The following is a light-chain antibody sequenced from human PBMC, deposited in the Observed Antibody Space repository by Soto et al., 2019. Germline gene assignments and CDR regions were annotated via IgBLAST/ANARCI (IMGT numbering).Light chain of an antibody. V-gene: IGKV3-15*01. Sequence: EIVMTQSSATLSVSPGERATLPCRASQSVSSGLSWYQQKPGQAPRLLIYGASTRATGIPARFSGSGSGTEFTLTISSLQSEDYAVYYCQQYNNWPPYTFGQGTKVDIK. CDR2: GAS. J-gene: IGKJ2*01. CDR3: QQYNNWPPYT. CDR1: QSVSSG.